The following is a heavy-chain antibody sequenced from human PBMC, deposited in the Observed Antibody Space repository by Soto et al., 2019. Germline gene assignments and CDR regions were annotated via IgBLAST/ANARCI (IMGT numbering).Heavy chain of an antibody. CDR2: ISYDGSNK. J-gene: IGHJ6*02. D-gene: IGHD3-9*01. V-gene: IGHV3-30*18. CDR3: AKEETYYDILTGYYEYYYYGMDV. Sequence: GGSLRLSCAASGFTFSSYGMHWVRQAPGKGLEWVAVISYDGSNKYYADSVKGRFTISRDNSKNTLYLQMNSLRVEDTAVYYCAKEETYYDILTGYYEYYYYGMDVWGQGTTVTVSS. CDR1: GFTFSSYG.